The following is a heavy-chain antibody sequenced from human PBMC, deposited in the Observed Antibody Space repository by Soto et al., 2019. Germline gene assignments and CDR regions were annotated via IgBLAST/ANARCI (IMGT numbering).Heavy chain of an antibody. Sequence: QLQLQESGSGLVKPSQTLSLTCAVSGDSISSGSYSWSWIRQPPGKGLEWIGYIFHSGSTFYSPSLKSRVTISVDRSKNQFSLKLSSVTAADTAVYYCARLKLYFYGDSGYSPGWFAPWGQGTLVTVSS. D-gene: IGHD3-22*01. CDR3: ARLKLYFYGDSGYSPGWFAP. V-gene: IGHV4-30-2*01. J-gene: IGHJ5*02. CDR1: GDSISSGSYS. CDR2: IFHSGST.